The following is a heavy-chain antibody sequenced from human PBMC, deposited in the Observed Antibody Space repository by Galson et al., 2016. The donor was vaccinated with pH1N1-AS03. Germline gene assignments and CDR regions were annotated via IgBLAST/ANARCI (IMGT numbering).Heavy chain of an antibody. CDR2: VYTSGST. CDR3: AGLVGGSLDY. CDR1: GDAIGSYY. D-gene: IGHD1-26*01. J-gene: IGHJ4*02. Sequence: ETLSLTCTVSGDAIGSYYWSWIRQPAGKGLQWIGRVYTSGSTNYNPSLKSRVTMSVDISKNQFSLKLNSVTAADTAVYYCAGLVGGSLDYWGQGTLVTASS. V-gene: IGHV4-4*07.